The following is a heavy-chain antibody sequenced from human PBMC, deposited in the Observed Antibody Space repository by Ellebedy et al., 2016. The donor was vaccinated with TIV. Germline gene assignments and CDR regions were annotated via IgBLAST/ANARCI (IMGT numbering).Heavy chain of an antibody. CDR3: ARAPMDY. CDR1: GFTSSSYA. V-gene: IGHV3-23*01. J-gene: IGHJ4*02. CDR2: ISGSGDSP. Sequence: GESLKISCAASGFTSSSYAMSWVRQAPGKGLEWVSAISGSGDSPHYAGSVKGRFSISRDNSKKTLYLQMNSLRVEDSAIYYCARAPMDYWGQGTLVTVSS.